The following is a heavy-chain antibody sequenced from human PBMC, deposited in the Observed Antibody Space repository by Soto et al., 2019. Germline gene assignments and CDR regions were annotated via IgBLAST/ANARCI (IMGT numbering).Heavy chain of an antibody. J-gene: IGHJ4*02. CDR2: IKSKTDGGTT. V-gene: IGHV3-15*01. D-gene: IGHD4-17*01. CDR3: TTGRITHYGGGVDY. CDR1: GFTFNEAW. Sequence: PGGSLRLSCAASGFTFNEAWMSWVRQAPGKGLEWLGRIKSKTDGGTTDYAAPVTGRFTISRDDSTNSLYLQMNSLKIEDTDVYYCTTGRITHYGGGVDYWGQGTLVTVSS.